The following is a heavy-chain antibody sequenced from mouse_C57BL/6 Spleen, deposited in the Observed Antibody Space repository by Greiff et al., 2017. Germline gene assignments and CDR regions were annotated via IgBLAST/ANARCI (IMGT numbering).Heavy chain of an antibody. J-gene: IGHJ4*01. CDR3: ARDDSSGYVGAMDY. CDR2: IYPGDGDT. Sequence: QVQLQQSGPELVKPGASVKISCKASGYAFSSSWMNWVKQRPGKGLEWIGRIYPGDGDTNYNGKFKGKATLTADKSSSTAYMQLSSLTSEDSAVYFCARDDSSGYVGAMDYWGQGTSVTVSS. D-gene: IGHD3-2*02. CDR1: GYAFSSSW. V-gene: IGHV1-82*01.